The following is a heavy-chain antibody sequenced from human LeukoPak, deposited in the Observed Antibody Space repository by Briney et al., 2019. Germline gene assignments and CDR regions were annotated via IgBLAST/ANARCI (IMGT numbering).Heavy chain of an antibody. CDR1: GFTFSSYS. J-gene: IGHJ5*02. CDR2: ISSSSSYI. CDR3: ARPYSVQLLSSWFDP. Sequence: GGSLRLSCAASGFTFSSYSMNWVRQAPGKGLEWVSSISSSSSYIYYADSVKGRFTISRDNAKNSLYLQTNSLRAEDTAVYYCARPYSVQLLSSWFDPWGQGTLVTVSS. V-gene: IGHV3-21*01. D-gene: IGHD2-2*01.